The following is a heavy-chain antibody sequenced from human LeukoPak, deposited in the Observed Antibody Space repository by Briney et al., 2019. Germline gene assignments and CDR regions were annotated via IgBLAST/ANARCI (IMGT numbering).Heavy chain of an antibody. J-gene: IGHJ6*04. CDR1: GGSFSGYY. D-gene: IGHD6-19*01. CDR3: ARGGYSSGSIFYYYYGMDV. Sequence: SETLSLTCAVYGGSFSGYYWSWIRQPPGKGLEWIGEINHSGSTNYNPSLKSRVTISVGTSKNQFSLKLSSVTAADTAVYYCARGGYSSGSIFYYYYGMDVWGKGTTVTVSS. V-gene: IGHV4-34*01. CDR2: INHSGST.